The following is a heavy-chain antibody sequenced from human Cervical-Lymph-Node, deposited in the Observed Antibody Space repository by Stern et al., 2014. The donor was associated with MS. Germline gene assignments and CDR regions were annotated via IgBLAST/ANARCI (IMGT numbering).Heavy chain of an antibody. CDR2: IYKTGST. CDR3: AAMGASWGMPVY. V-gene: IGHV4-61*02. CDR1: GDSMNSGTYY. Sequence: QLQLQESGPRLVKPSQTLSLTCTVSGDSMNSGTYYWSWIRQPAGKGLEWIGHIYKTGSTDYSPSLTSRITISVDTSKSQFSLRMNSVTAADTAVYYCAAMGASWGMPVYWGQGILVTVSS. D-gene: IGHD3-16*01. J-gene: IGHJ4*02.